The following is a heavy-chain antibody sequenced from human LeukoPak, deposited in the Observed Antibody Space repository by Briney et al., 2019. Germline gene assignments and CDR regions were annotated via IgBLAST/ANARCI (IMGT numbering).Heavy chain of an antibody. Sequence: ASVKVSCKASGYTFTSYGISWVRQAPGQGLEWMGWISAYNGNTNYAQKLQGRVTMTTDTSTSTAYMELRSLRSDDTAVYYCAGDSRDYYGSGSYYDPVDYWGQGTLVTVSS. V-gene: IGHV1-18*01. CDR3: AGDSRDYYGSGSYYDPVDY. J-gene: IGHJ4*02. CDR1: GYTFTSYG. CDR2: ISAYNGNT. D-gene: IGHD3-10*01.